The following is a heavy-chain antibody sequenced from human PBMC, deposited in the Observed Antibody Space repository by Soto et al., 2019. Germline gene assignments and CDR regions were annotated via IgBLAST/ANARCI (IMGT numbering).Heavy chain of an antibody. J-gene: IGHJ6*03. D-gene: IGHD5-12*01. Sequence: ASVKVSCKASGYTFTGYYMHWVRQAPGQGLEWMGWMNPNSGNTGYAQKFQGRVTMTRNTSISTAYMELSSLRSEDTAVYYCARASQRGYSGYEIIYYYYYMDVWGKGTTVTVSS. CDR1: GYTFTGYY. CDR2: MNPNSGNT. CDR3: ARASQRGYSGYEIIYYYYYMDV. V-gene: IGHV1-8*02.